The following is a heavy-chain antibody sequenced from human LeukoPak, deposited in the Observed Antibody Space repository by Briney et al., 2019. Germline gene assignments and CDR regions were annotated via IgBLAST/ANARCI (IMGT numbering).Heavy chain of an antibody. CDR3: ARDPPYCSSTSCPRYYMDV. Sequence: SETLSLTCTVSGGSISSYYWSWIRQPPGKGLEWIGYVSYSGSTDYNPSLKSRVTISVDTSKNQFSLKLSSVTAADTAVYYCARDPPYCSSTSCPRYYMDVWGKGTTVTVSS. CDR1: GGSISSYY. D-gene: IGHD2-2*01. J-gene: IGHJ6*03. CDR2: VSYSGST. V-gene: IGHV4-59*12.